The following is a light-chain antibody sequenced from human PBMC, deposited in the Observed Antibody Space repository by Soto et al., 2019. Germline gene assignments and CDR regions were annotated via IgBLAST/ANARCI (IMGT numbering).Light chain of an antibody. Sequence: EVVMTQSPATLSVSPGERVTLSCRASQSVSSNLVWYQQKPGQAPRLLIYGASTRATGIPARFSGSGSGTEFTLTISSLQSEDFAVYYCQQYNNWLTFGGGTKVEIK. CDR3: QQYNNWLT. CDR1: QSVSSN. CDR2: GAS. V-gene: IGKV3-15*01. J-gene: IGKJ4*01.